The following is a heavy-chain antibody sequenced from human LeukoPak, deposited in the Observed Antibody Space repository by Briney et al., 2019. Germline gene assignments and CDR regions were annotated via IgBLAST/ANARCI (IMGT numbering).Heavy chain of an antibody. V-gene: IGHV3-48*03. Sequence: GGSLRLSCVASGFTSSSYEMNWVRQAPGKGLEWVSYISNSGSTIYYADSVKGRFTISRDNAKNSLYLQMNSLRADDTAVYYCARGSSSLGYWGQGTLVTVSS. CDR3: ARGSSSLGY. CDR2: ISNSGSTI. J-gene: IGHJ4*02. D-gene: IGHD6-6*01. CDR1: GFTSSSYE.